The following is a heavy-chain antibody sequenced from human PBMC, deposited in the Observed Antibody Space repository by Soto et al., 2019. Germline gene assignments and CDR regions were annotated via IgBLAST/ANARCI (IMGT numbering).Heavy chain of an antibody. J-gene: IGHJ4*02. CDR1: GFTFSSYA. D-gene: IGHD6-13*01. Sequence: EVQLLESGGGLVQPGGSLRLSCAASGFTFSSYAMSWVRQAPGKGLEWVSAISGSGGSTYYADSVKGRFTISRDNSKNTLYLQIKSLRAEDTAVYYCAKDSAAGTDILDYWGQGTLVTVS. CDR3: AKDSAAGTDILDY. CDR2: ISGSGGST. V-gene: IGHV3-23*01.